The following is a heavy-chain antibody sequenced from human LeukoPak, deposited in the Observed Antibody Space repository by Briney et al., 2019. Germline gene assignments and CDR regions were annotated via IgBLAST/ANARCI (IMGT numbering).Heavy chain of an antibody. Sequence: ASVKVSCKASGYTFTSYAMHWVRQAPGQRLEWMGWINAGNGNTKYSQKFQGRVTITRDTSASTAYMELSSLRSEDTAVHYCARDHGIFGVATWGQGTLVTVSS. CDR2: INAGNGNT. V-gene: IGHV1-3*01. CDR1: GYTFTSYA. CDR3: ARDHGIFGVAT. D-gene: IGHD3-3*01. J-gene: IGHJ5*02.